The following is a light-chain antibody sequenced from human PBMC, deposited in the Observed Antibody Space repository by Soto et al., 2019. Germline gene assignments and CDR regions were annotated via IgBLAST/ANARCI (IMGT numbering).Light chain of an antibody. CDR2: EVS. Sequence: QSALTQPASVSGSPGQSITISCTGSNSDIGTYNYVSWYQQLPGKAPKLVISEVSNRPSGISGRFSGSKSGNAASLTISGLQAEDEATYYCSSYTSTSTLYVFGPGTKLTDL. CDR3: SSYTSTSTLYV. CDR1: NSDIGTYNY. J-gene: IGLJ1*01. V-gene: IGLV2-14*01.